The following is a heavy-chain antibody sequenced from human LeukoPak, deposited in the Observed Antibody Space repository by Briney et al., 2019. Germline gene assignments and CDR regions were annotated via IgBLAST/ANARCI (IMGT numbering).Heavy chain of an antibody. Sequence: ASVKVSCKASGGTFSSYAISWVRQAPGQGLEWMGRIIPILGIANYAQKFQGRVTITADKSTSTAYMELSSLRSEDTAVYYCAELTRRGGNSDYFDYWGQGTLVTVSS. D-gene: IGHD4-23*01. V-gene: IGHV1-69*04. CDR2: IIPILGIA. CDR1: GGTFSSYA. CDR3: AELTRRGGNSDYFDY. J-gene: IGHJ4*02.